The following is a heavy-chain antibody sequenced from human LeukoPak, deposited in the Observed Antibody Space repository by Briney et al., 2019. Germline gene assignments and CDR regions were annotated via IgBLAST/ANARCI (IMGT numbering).Heavy chain of an antibody. D-gene: IGHD2-15*01. CDR2: INHSGST. CDR3: ARPTAYCSGGSCYHWFDP. V-gene: IGHV4-39*07. CDR1: GGSISSSSYY. Sequence: SETLSLTCTVSGGSISSSSYYWGWIRQPPGTGLEWIGEINHSGSTNYNPSLKSRVTISVDTSKNQFSLKLNSVTAADTAVYYCARPTAYCSGGSCYHWFDPWGQGTLVTVSS. J-gene: IGHJ5*02.